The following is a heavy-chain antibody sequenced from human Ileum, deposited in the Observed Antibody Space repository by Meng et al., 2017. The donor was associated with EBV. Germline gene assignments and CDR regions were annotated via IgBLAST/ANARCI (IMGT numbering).Heavy chain of an antibody. CDR1: CGSVSSAMYY. V-gene: IGHV4-61*01. CDR2: IYYNGNT. D-gene: IGHD4-11*01. J-gene: IGHJ5*02. CDR3: ARATTITRGHCFDP. Sequence: VQPTGCGPECGSPSGYLARNCIVSCGSVSSAMYYWNWVRQPPGKGLEWIGYIYYNGNTYYNPSLEILVPIALVMSKKQFSLNLSSVTPADTAMYFCARATTITRGHCFDPWGQGTLVTVSS.